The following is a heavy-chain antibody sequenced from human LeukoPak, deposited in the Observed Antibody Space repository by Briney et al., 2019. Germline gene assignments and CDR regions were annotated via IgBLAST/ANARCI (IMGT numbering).Heavy chain of an antibody. Sequence: GGSLRLSCAASGFTFSGYAMSWVRQAPGKGVEWVSAISGSGGSTYYADSVKGRFTISRDNSKNTLYLQMNSLRAEDTTVYYCAKHSSGWYGCFDYWGQGTLVTVSS. J-gene: IGHJ4*02. V-gene: IGHV3-23*01. CDR3: AKHSSGWYGCFDY. CDR1: GFTFSGYA. D-gene: IGHD6-19*01. CDR2: ISGSGGST.